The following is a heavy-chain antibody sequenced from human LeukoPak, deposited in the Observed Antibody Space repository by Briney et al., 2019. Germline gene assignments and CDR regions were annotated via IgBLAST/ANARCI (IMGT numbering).Heavy chain of an antibody. CDR1: GLTVSSNY. V-gene: IGHV3-7*03. Sequence: GGSLRLSCAASGLTVSSNYMSWVRQAPGKGLEWVANIKQDGSEKYYVDSVKGRFTISRDNAKTSLYLQMSSLRAEDTAVYYCARDVLAAGATGTFDIWGQGTMVTVSS. CDR3: ARDVLAAGATGTFDI. J-gene: IGHJ3*02. CDR2: IKQDGSEK. D-gene: IGHD6-25*01.